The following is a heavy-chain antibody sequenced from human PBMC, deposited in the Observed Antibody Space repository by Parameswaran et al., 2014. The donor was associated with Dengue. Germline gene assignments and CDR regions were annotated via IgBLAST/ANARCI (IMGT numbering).Heavy chain of an antibody. CDR2: ITSSGYI. D-gene: IGHD1-14*01. CDR3: ARVFGTIQLWSPGSDV. V-gene: IGHV3-69-1*01. Sequence: KWIRQPQGRGVEWVSSITSSGYIYYADSVKGRFTISRDNAKNSLYLQMNSLSAEDTAVYYCARVFGTIQLWSPGSDVWGQGTTVTVSS. J-gene: IGHJ6*02.